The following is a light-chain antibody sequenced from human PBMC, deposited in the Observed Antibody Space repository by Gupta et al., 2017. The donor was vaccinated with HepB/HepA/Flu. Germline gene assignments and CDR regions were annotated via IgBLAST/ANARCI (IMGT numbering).Light chain of an antibody. CDR2: SDS. CDR3: AAWDDSLNGGV. V-gene: IGLV1-44*01. J-gene: IGLJ3*02. CDR1: NSNIGSNL. Sequence: QSVLTQPPSASGTPRQRVTIPCSGSNSNIGSNLVNWYQHLPGTAPKLLIYSDSQRPPGVPDRFACSKAGTAASLAISGLQSEDEAYYYCAAWDDSLNGGVFGGGTKLTVL.